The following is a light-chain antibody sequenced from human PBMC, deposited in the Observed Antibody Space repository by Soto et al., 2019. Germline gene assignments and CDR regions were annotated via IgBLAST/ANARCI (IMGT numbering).Light chain of an antibody. CDR1: ESIDNW. CDR2: AAS. J-gene: IGKJ1*01. Sequence: DIQMTQSPSTLSASVGDTVTITCRASESIDNWLAWYQQKPGKAPKLLIFAASTLVRGVPSRFSGCGSGTEFTLTISSLQADDYATFYCQQYPTDWTFGQGTKVDIK. CDR3: QQYPTDWT. V-gene: IGKV1-5*01.